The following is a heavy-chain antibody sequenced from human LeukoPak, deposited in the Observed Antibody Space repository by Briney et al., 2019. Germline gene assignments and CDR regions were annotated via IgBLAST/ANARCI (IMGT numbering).Heavy chain of an antibody. D-gene: IGHD2-2*03. Sequence: PSETLSLTCTVSGGSISSGSYYWSWIRQPAGKGLEWIGRIYTSGSTNYIPSLKSRVTISVETSKNQFSLKLSSVTAADTAVYYCAMEIVVVPAEGAFDIWGQGTMVTVSS. CDR1: GGSISSGSYY. CDR3: AMEIVVVPAEGAFDI. V-gene: IGHV4-61*02. CDR2: IYTSGST. J-gene: IGHJ3*02.